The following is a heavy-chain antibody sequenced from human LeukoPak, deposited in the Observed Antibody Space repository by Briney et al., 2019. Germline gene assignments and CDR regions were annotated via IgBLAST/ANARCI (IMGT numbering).Heavy chain of an antibody. CDR1: GFTFSSYW. J-gene: IGHJ4*02. CDR3: ARGTTVSSSLLY. V-gene: IGHV3-7*01. Sequence: GGSLRLSCAASGFTFSSYWMNWVRQAPGKGLEWVASIKQDGSEKYYVDSVKGRFTISRDNAKNSLYLQMNSLRAADTAVYYCARGTTVSSSLLYWGQGTLVTVSS. D-gene: IGHD6-6*01. CDR2: IKQDGSEK.